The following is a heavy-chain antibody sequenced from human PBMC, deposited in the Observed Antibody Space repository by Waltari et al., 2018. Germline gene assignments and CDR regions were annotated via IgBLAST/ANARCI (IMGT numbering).Heavy chain of an antibody. Sequence: QVQLQQWGAGLLKPSETLSLTCAVYGGSFSGYYWSWIRQPPGKGLEWIGEINHSGSTNYNPSRKSRVTISVDTSKNQFSLKLSSVTAADTAVYYCARERAGWYNAFDIWGQGTMVTVSS. J-gene: IGHJ3*02. CDR1: GGSFSGYY. D-gene: IGHD6-19*01. V-gene: IGHV4-34*01. CDR2: INHSGST. CDR3: ARERAGWYNAFDI.